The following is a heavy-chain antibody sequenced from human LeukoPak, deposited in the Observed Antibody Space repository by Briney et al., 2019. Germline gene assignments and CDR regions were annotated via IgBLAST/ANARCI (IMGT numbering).Heavy chain of an antibody. V-gene: IGHV4-34*01. CDR2: INHSGST. CDR3: ARGHMGYCSGGSCYPPDY. D-gene: IGHD2-15*01. Sequence: SWIRQPPGKGLEWIGEINHSGSTNYNPSLKSRVTVSVDTSKNQFSLKLSSVTAADTAVYYCARGHMGYCSGGSCYPPDYWGQGTLVTVSS. J-gene: IGHJ4*02.